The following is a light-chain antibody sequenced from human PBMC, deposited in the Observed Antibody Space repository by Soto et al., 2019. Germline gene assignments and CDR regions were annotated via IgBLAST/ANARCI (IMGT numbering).Light chain of an antibody. CDR1: QSVSSN. V-gene: IGKV3-15*01. Sequence: EIVMTQSPATLSVSPGERATLSCRASQSVSSNLAWYQQKPGQAPRLLIYGASTGATGIPARFSGSGSGTEFTLTISSLQSEDFAVYHCQQYNNWPYTFGQGTKLEIK. CDR3: QQYNNWPYT. J-gene: IGKJ2*01. CDR2: GAS.